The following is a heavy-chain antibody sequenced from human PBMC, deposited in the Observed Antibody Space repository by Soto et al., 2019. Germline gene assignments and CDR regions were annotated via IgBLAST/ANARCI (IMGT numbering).Heavy chain of an antibody. V-gene: IGHV4-34*01. Sequence: PSETLSLTCAVYGGSFSGYYWSWIRQPPGKGLEWIGEINHSGSTNYNPSLKSRVTISVDTSKNQFSLKLSSVTAADTAVYYCARIAPTYGSGSYYTGVGGYYYGMDVWGQGTTVTVSS. CDR1: GGSFSGYY. CDR2: INHSGST. CDR3: ARIAPTYGSGSYYTGVGGYYYGMDV. D-gene: IGHD3-10*01. J-gene: IGHJ6*02.